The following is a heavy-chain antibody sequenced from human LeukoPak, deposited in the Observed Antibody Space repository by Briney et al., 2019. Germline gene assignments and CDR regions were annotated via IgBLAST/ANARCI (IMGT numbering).Heavy chain of an antibody. CDR3: ARAMGNFDY. CDR2: INPNSGGT. Sequence: ASVKVSCKASGYIFVGYYIHWVRQAPGRGLEWMGWINPNSGGTNYAQSFQGRVTMSRDTSISTVYMELSRLRSDDTAVYYCARAMGNFDYWGQGTLVTVSS. CDR1: GYIFVGYY. V-gene: IGHV1-2*02. D-gene: IGHD3-10*01. J-gene: IGHJ4*02.